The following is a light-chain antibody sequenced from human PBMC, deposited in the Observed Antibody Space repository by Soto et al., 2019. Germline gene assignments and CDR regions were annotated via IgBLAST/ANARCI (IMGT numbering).Light chain of an antibody. CDR2: DVT. CDR1: SSDVGAYNY. J-gene: IGLJ1*01. CDR3: CSYTSSSTYV. Sequence: QSALTQPASVSGSPGQSITISCTGTSSDVGAYNYVSWFQQHPGKAPKLMIYDVTNRPSGVSNRFSGSKSGNTASLTISGLQAEDEADYYCCSYTSSSTYVFGTGTKGTVL. V-gene: IGLV2-14*01.